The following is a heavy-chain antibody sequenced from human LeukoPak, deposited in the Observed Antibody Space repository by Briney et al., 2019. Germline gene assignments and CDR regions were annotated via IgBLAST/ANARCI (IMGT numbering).Heavy chain of an antibody. V-gene: IGHV3-48*04. CDR2: ISHTGSTM. D-gene: IGHD2-15*01. J-gene: IGHJ3*02. CDR3: ARLTSAGFCSGGSCYSVPDAFDI. CDR1: GFRFSSDS. Sequence: GGSLRLSCAASGFRFSSDSMNWVRQAPGKGLEWVSYISHTGSTMSYADSVKGRFTISRDNARNSLHLQMNSLRAEDTAVYYCARLTSAGFCSGGSCYSVPDAFDIWGQGTMVTVSS.